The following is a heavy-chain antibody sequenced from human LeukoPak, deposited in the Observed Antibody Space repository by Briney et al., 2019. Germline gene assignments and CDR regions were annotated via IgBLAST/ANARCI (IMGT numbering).Heavy chain of an antibody. CDR1: DGSISSYY. J-gene: IGHJ4*02. CDR3: AGEGHYYDSTGYYYGGEDY. CDR2: IYTRGST. D-gene: IGHD3-22*01. Sequence: PSETLSLTCTVSDGSISSYYWSWVRQPAAKGLEWIGRIYTRGSTNYNPSLKSRVTMSADMSKNQFSLKLSSVTAADAAVYYCAGEGHYYDSTGYYYGGEDYWGQGTLVTVSS. V-gene: IGHV4-4*07.